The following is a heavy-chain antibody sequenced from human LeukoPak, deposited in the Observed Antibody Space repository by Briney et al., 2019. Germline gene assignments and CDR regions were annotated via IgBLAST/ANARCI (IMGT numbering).Heavy chain of an antibody. J-gene: IGHJ5*02. Sequence: GGSLRLSCAASGFTFSSYSMNWVRQAPGKGLEWISSITSSSSYIYYADSVKGRFTISRDNAKNSLYLQMNSLRAEDTAVYYCAREMLAAVAAQSWGQGTLVTVSS. CDR3: AREMLAAVAAQS. D-gene: IGHD6-19*01. V-gene: IGHV3-21*01. CDR2: ITSSSSYI. CDR1: GFTFSSYS.